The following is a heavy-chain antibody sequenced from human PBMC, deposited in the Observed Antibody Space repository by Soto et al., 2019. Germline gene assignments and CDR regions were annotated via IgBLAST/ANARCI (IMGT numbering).Heavy chain of an antibody. V-gene: IGHV3-74*01. CDR1: GFRVSDYW. Sequence: EVQLVESGGGLVQPGGSLRLACAGSGFRVSDYWMHWVRQAPGKGLVWVSRVSNEGSKEYADFVKGRFTLSKDNAKNTLYPEMDSRSVEDTSLYYCTATPRNGMGVWGQGTKVTVAS. CDR2: VSNEGSK. J-gene: IGHJ6*02. CDR3: TATPRNGMGV.